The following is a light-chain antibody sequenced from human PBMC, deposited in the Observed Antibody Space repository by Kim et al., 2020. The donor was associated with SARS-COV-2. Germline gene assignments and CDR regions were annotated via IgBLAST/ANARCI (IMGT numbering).Light chain of an antibody. J-gene: IGLJ2*01. CDR1: SGSIAGNY. Sequence: TVTISCTRSSGSIAGNYVQWYQQRPGSAPTTVIYEDNHRPSGVPDRFSGSIDSSSNSASLTISGLKTEDEADYYCQSYDSSNYVVFGGGTQLTVL. V-gene: IGLV6-57*03. CDR3: QSYDSSNYVV. CDR2: EDN.